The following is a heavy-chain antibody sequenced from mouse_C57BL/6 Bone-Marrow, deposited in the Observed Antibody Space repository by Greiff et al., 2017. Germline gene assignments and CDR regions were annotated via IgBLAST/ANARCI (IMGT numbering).Heavy chain of an antibody. V-gene: IGHV1-72*01. CDR1: GYTFTSYW. CDR2: IDPNSGGT. J-gene: IGHJ1*03. Sequence: QVHVKQPGAELVKPGASVKLSCKASGYTFTSYWMHWVKQRPGRGLEWIGRIDPNSGGTKYNEKFKGKATLTVDKPSSTVYMQLSSLTSEDSAVYYCARPYYDGSRYWYFDVWGTGTTVTVSS. D-gene: IGHD1-1*01. CDR3: ARPYYDGSRYWYFDV.